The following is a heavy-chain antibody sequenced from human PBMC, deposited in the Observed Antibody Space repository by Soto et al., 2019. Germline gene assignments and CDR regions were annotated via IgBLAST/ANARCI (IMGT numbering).Heavy chain of an antibody. D-gene: IGHD5-18*01. CDR1: GGCISSGDYY. CDR2: IYYSGST. V-gene: IGHV4-30-4*01. CDR3: ASNSYGYTFYDD. J-gene: IGHJ4*02. Sequence: QVQLQESGPGLVKPSQTRSLTCTVAGGCISSGDYYWSWIRQPPGKGLEWIGYIYYSGSTYYNPSLKSRVTISVDTSKNQFSLKLSSVTAADTAVYYCASNSYGYTFYDDWGQGTLVTVSS.